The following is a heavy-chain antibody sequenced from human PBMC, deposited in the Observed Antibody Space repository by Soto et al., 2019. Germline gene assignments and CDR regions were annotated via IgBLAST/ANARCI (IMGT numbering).Heavy chain of an antibody. V-gene: IGHV3-11*06. CDR2: ISSSSSYT. CDR3: ATPIQLERRMDYYGMDV. D-gene: IGHD1-1*01. J-gene: IGHJ6*02. Sequence: PGESLKISCAASGFTFSDYYMSWIRQAPGKGLEWVSYISSSSSYTNYADPVKGRFTISRDNAKNSLYLQMNSLRAEDTAVYYCATPIQLERRMDYYGMDVWGQGTTVTVSS. CDR1: GFTFSDYY.